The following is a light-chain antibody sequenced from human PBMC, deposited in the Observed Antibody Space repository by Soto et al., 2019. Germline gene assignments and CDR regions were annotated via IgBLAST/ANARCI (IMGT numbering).Light chain of an antibody. CDR1: QNISSY. J-gene: IGKJ5*01. CDR2: AAS. CDR3: QQSYSVPIT. V-gene: IGKV1-39*01. Sequence: DIQMTQSPSSLSASVGDRVTITCRASQNISSYLAWYQQKPGKAPKLLIYAASSMQSGVPSRFSGSGSGTDFALTISSLQPEDFATFYCQQSYSVPITFGQGTRLEIK.